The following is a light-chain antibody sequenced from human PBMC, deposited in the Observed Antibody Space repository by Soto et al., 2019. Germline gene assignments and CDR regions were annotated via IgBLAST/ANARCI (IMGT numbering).Light chain of an antibody. CDR3: SSYTSSITWV. CDR2: QVT. CDR1: SSDVGGYNY. V-gene: IGLV2-14*01. Sequence: QSVLTQPASVSGSPGQSITISCTGTSSDVGGYNYVSWYQQHPGKAPKLVISQVTNRPSGVSHRFSGSKSGNTASLTISGLQAEDEADYYCSSYTSSITWVFGGGTKHTVL. J-gene: IGLJ3*02.